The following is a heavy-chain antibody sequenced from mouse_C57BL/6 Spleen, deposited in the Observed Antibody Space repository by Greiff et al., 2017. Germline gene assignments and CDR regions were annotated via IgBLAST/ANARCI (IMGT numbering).Heavy chain of an antibody. V-gene: IGHV1-15*01. J-gene: IGHJ3*01. Sequence: QVQLQQSGAELVRPGASVTLSCKASGYTFTDYEMHWVKQTPVHGLEWIGAIDPETGGTAYNQKFKGKAILTADKSSSTAYMELRSLTSEDSAVYYCTRTTMVTTGPFAYWGQGTLVTVSA. CDR2: IDPETGGT. CDR3: TRTTMVTTGPFAY. CDR1: GYTFTDYE. D-gene: IGHD2-2*01.